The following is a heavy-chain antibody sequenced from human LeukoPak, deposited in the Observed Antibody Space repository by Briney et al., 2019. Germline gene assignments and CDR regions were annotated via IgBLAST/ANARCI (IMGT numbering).Heavy chain of an antibody. J-gene: IGHJ3*01. CDR3: AKEAGDNAFDL. CDR2: INPKTGDT. Sequence: GASVKVSCKASGYTFTDWYLHWVRRAPGQGLEWMGWINPKTGDTRYTQKFQGSVAMTKVTSISTAYLEVNRLTSDDTAIYYCAKEAGDNAFDLWGQGTMVAISS. D-gene: IGHD7-27*01. CDR1: GYTFTDWY. V-gene: IGHV1-2*02.